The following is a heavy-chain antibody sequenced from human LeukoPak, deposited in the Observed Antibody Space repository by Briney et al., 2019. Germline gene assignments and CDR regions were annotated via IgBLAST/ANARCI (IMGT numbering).Heavy chain of an antibody. J-gene: IGHJ3*02. D-gene: IGHD7-27*01. Sequence: PSETLSLTCAVYGGSFSGYYWSWIRQPPGKGLEWIGEINHSGSTNYNPSLKSRVTISVDTSKKQFSLNLSSVTAADTAVYYCARLQLRKKAFDIWGQGTMVTVSS. CDR1: GGSFSGYY. V-gene: IGHV4-34*01. CDR2: INHSGST. CDR3: ARLQLRKKAFDI.